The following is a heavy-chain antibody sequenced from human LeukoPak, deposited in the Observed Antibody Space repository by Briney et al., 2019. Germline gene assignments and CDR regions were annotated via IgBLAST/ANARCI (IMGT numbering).Heavy chain of an antibody. CDR1: GFTVSSNY. CDR3: ARDLRGTFDY. V-gene: IGHV3-66*01. J-gene: IGHJ4*02. Sequence: GGSLRLSCAASGFTVSSNYMSWVRQAPGKGLEWVSVIYSGGSTYYADSVKGRFTISRDNSKNTLSLQMNSLRAEDTAVYYCARDLRGTFDYWGQGTLATVSS. D-gene: IGHD3-10*01. CDR2: IYSGGST.